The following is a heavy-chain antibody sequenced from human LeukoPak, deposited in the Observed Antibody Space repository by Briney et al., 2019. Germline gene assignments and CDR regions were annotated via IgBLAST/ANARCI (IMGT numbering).Heavy chain of an antibody. CDR1: GFTFSNYA. J-gene: IGHJ4*02. CDR2: TSTEGSST. CDR3: ARAQMGAPTDY. Sequence: GGSLRLSCAASGFTFSNYAMYWVRQAPGKGLVWVSRTSTEGSSTIYADSVKGRFTISRDIAKNSLYLQMNSLRAEDTAVYYGARAQMGAPTDYWGQGTLVTVSS. D-gene: IGHD1-26*01. V-gene: IGHV3-74*01.